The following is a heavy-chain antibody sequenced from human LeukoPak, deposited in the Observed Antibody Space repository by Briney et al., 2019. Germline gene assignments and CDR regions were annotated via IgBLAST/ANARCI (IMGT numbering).Heavy chain of an antibody. J-gene: IGHJ5*02. D-gene: IGHD3-10*01. Sequence: SETLSLTXTVSGGSISSYYWSWIRQPPGKGLEWIGYIYYSGSTNYNPSLKRRVTISVDTSKNQSSLKLSSVTAADTAVYYCARVVTMVRGAHNWFDPWGQGTLVTVSS. CDR1: GGSISSYY. V-gene: IGHV4-59*01. CDR2: IYYSGST. CDR3: ARVVTMVRGAHNWFDP.